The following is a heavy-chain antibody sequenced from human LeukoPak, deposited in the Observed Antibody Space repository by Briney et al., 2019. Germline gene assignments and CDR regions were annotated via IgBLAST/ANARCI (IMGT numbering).Heavy chain of an antibody. CDR1: GFTFGDYA. CDR2: ISWNSGNI. Sequence: GGSLRLSCTVSGFTFGDYAMHWVRQAPGRGLEWVSSISWNSGNIVYADSVKGRFTISRDNAKNSLHLQMNSLRPEDTALYYCARPGCSFTNCYINYWGQGTLVTVSS. D-gene: IGHD2-2*02. CDR3: ARPGCSFTNCYINY. V-gene: IGHV3-9*01. J-gene: IGHJ4*02.